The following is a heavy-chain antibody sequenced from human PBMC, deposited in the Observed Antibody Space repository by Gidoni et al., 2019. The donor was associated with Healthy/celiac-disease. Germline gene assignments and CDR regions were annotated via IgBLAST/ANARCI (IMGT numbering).Heavy chain of an antibody. CDR1: GFTFSSYS. CDR3: ASSRSADYGVNLFDY. V-gene: IGHV3-21*01. CDR2: ISSSSSYR. D-gene: IGHD4-17*01. Sequence: EVQLVESGGGLVKPGGSLRLSCAASGFTFSSYSMNWVRQAPGKGLEWVSSISSSSSYRYYADSVKGRFTISRDNAKNSLYLQMNSLRAEDTAVYYCASSRSADYGVNLFDYWGQGTLVTVSS. J-gene: IGHJ4*02.